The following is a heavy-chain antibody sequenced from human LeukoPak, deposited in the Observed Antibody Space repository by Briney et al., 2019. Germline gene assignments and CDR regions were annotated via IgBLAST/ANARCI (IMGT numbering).Heavy chain of an antibody. Sequence: SETLSLTCTVSGGSVSSGSYYWSWLRQPPGKGLEWIGYTYYSGSTNYNPSLKSRVTISVDTSKNQFSLKLSSVTAADTAVYYCARAPGLSYSGSYYVYYYGMDVWGQGTTVTVSS. V-gene: IGHV4-61*01. CDR1: GGSVSSGSYY. CDR2: TYYSGST. D-gene: IGHD1-26*01. J-gene: IGHJ6*02. CDR3: ARAPGLSYSGSYYVYYYGMDV.